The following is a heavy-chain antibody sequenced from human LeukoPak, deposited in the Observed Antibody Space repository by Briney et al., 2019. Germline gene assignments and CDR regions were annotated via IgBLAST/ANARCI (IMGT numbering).Heavy chain of an antibody. J-gene: IGHJ4*02. CDR2: ISAYNGNT. CDR1: GYTFTSYG. Sequence: ASVKVSCKASGYTFTSYGLSWVRQAPGQGLEWMGWISAYNGNTNYPQKLQGRVTITADESTSTAYMELSSLRSEDTAVYYCARGGFGSGNLYYFDYWGQGTLVIVSP. CDR3: ARGGFGSGNLYYFDY. D-gene: IGHD3-10*01. V-gene: IGHV1-18*01.